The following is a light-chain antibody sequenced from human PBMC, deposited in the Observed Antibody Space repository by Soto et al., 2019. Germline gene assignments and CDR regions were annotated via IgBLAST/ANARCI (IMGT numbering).Light chain of an antibody. CDR2: KAS. J-gene: IGKJ4*01. CDR3: QQYNSYPLT. Sequence: DIQLTHPPSTLSASVGDRSCLPCRPSPSISRWLARYQQKPGKAPKLLIYKASSLESGVPSRFSGSGSGTEFTLTISSLQPDDFATYYCQQYNSYPLTFGGGTKV. CDR1: PSISRW. V-gene: IGKV1-5*03.